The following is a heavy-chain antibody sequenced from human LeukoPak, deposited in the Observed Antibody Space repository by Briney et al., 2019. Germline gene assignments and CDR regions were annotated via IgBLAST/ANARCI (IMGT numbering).Heavy chain of an antibody. CDR1: GYTFTSYG. CDR2: ISAYNGNT. J-gene: IGHJ6*02. CDR3: ARGTVVYYYYGMDV. D-gene: IGHD2-15*01. V-gene: IGHV1-18*01. Sequence: VKVSCKASGYTFTSYGISWVRQASGQGLEWMGWISAYNGNTNYAQKLQGRVTMTTDTSTSTAYMELRSLRSDDTAVYYCARGTVVYYYYGMDVWGQGTTVTVSS.